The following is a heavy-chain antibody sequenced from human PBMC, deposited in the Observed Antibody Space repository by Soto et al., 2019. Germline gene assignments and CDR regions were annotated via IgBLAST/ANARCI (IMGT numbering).Heavy chain of an antibody. J-gene: IGHJ6*02. CDR1: GYTFTSYD. CDR3: ARETTGTTSMDV. D-gene: IGHD1-1*01. V-gene: IGHV1-8*01. CDR2: MNPNSGNT. Sequence: QVQLVQSGAEVKKPGASVKVSCKASGYTFTSYDINWVRQATGQGLEWMGWMNPNSGNTGYALKFQGRVTMTRNSSISTAYMELSSLRSEDTAVYYCARETTGTTSMDVWGQGTTLTVSS.